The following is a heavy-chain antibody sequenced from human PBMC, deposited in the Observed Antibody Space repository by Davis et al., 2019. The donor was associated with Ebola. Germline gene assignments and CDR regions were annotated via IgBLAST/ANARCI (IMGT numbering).Heavy chain of an antibody. CDR1: GFTFSSYS. Sequence: GESLKISCAASGFTFSSYSMNWVRQAPGKGLEWVSYISSSSSTIYYADSVRGRFTISRDNAKNSLYLQMNSLRTEDTALYYCAKDRADFSAFDFWGQGTVVTV. V-gene: IGHV3-48*04. D-gene: IGHD3/OR15-3a*01. J-gene: IGHJ3*01. CDR2: ISSSSSTI. CDR3: AKDRADFSAFDF.